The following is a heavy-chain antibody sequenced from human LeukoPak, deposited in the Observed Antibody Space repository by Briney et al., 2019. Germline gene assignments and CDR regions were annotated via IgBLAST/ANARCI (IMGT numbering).Heavy chain of an antibody. V-gene: IGHV1-46*01. Sequence: ASVTLSFTASAYTFTIYYMNWVRQAPGQGLEWMGKINPSDGSTDFAQNFQGRVTMTRDTSTSTVYMELSSLRSEDTAVYYCVRGWWGTDYGWTNWFDPWGQGTLVTVSS. CDR1: AYTFTIYY. D-gene: IGHD4-17*01. CDR3: VRGWWGTDYGWTNWFDP. CDR2: INPSDGST. J-gene: IGHJ5*02.